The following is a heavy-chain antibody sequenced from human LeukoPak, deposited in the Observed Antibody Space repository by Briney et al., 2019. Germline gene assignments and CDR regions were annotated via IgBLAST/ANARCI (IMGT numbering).Heavy chain of an antibody. CDR3: ARDLGDYYDSSGYSYGY. V-gene: IGHV1-69*04. D-gene: IGHD3-22*01. J-gene: IGHJ4*02. Sequence: SVKVSCKASGGTFSSYAISWVRHAPGQWLEWMGRIIPIFGIANYAQKFQGRVTITADKSTSTAYMELSSLRSEDTAVYYCARDLGDYYDSSGYSYGYWGQGTLVTVSS. CDR1: GGTFSSYA. CDR2: IIPIFGIA.